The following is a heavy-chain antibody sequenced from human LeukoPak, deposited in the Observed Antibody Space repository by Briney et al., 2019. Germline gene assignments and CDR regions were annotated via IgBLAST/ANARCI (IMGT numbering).Heavy chain of an antibody. CDR1: GGSISSYH. D-gene: IGHD3-22*01. J-gene: IGHJ4*02. CDR2: IYYSGST. Sequence: PSETLSLTCTVSGGSISSYHWSWIRQPPGKGLEWGGYIYYSGSTNYNPSLKSRVTISVDTSKNQFSLKLSSVTAADTAVYYCARLPDSSGYYFFDYWGQGTLVTVSS. CDR3: ARLPDSSGYYFFDY. V-gene: IGHV4-59*01.